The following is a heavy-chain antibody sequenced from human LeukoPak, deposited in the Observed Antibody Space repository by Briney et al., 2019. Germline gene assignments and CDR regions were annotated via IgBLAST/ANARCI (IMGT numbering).Heavy chain of an antibody. Sequence: SVRVSCKASGGTFSDHAVSWVRQAPGQGLEWMGRIIPLLGVRSYAQKFQDRVTVSADKSTSTAYMELSSLRSEDSALYYCAIIAVGGVDPLDSWGQGTLVTVSS. CDR3: AIIAVGGVDPLDS. CDR2: IIPLLGVR. J-gene: IGHJ4*02. CDR1: GGTFSDHA. V-gene: IGHV1-69*04. D-gene: IGHD6-19*01.